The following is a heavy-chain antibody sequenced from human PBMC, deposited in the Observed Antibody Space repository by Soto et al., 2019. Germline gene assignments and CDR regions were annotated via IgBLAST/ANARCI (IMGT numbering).Heavy chain of an antibody. D-gene: IGHD3-10*01. CDR1: GDSVSSNSAA. J-gene: IGHJ4*01. V-gene: IGHV6-1*01. Sequence: PSQTLSLTCAIYGDSVSSNSAAWNWIRQSPSRGLEWLGRTYFDSIWYTDYAESVKSRMTISVDTSKNHFSLNLNSVTPEDTALYFCAGNYYVFRSSYSSFDYSGPGTLVTLSS. CDR2: TYFDSIWYT. CDR3: AGNYYVFRSSYSSFDY.